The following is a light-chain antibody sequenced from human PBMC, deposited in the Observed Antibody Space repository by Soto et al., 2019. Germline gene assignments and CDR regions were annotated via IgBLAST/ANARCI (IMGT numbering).Light chain of an antibody. Sequence: EIQMTQSPSTLSASVGDRVTITCRASQSVSYWLAWYQQKPGKAPKLLVHDASTLLSGVPSRFSGSVSGTEFILTIGSLQPDDFATYYCQKYKSYPWTFGQGTKVDIK. J-gene: IGKJ1*01. CDR2: DAS. V-gene: IGKV1-5*01. CDR1: QSVSYW. CDR3: QKYKSYPWT.